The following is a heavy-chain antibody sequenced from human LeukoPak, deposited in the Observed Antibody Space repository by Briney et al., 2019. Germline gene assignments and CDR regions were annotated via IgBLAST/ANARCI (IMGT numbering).Heavy chain of an antibody. CDR1: GGSISSSSYY. D-gene: IGHD6-6*01. V-gene: IGHV4-39*07. CDR2: IYSSGCT. Sequence: SETLSITCTVSGGSISSSSYYLGWIRHPPGEGLEWIGIIYSSGCTYYDPSLKSRVTISVDTSKNQFSLKLSSVTAADTAVYYCTLYSSSSFNWFDPWGQGTLVTVSS. J-gene: IGHJ5*02. CDR3: TLYSSSSFNWFDP.